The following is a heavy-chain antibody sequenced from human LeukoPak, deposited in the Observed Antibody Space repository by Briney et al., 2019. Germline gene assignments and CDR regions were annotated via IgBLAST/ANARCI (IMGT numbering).Heavy chain of an antibody. J-gene: IGHJ4*02. Sequence: PGGSLRLSCAASGFTFSSYWMSWVRQAPGKGLDWVANIKQDGSEKYYVDSVKGRFTISRDNAKNSLYLQMNSLRAEDTAVYYCARVMGRYCSSTSCYVDYWGQGTLVTVSS. V-gene: IGHV3-7*01. D-gene: IGHD2-2*01. CDR3: ARVMGRYCSSTSCYVDY. CDR2: IKQDGSEK. CDR1: GFTFSSYW.